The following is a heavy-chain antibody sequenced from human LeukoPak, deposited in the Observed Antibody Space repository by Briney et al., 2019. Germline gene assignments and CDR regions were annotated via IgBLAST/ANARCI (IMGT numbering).Heavy chain of an antibody. CDR1: GYRFPSYY. Sequence: ASVKVSCKASGYRFPSYYIHWVRQAPGQGLEWMGWINPNNGATKYAQKFQGGVTLTTDTSLTTVFMELTWLTSEDTATYYCARDHGTDGTTFTLNFDCWGQGTLVTVSS. D-gene: IGHD1-1*01. V-gene: IGHV1-2*02. CDR3: ARDHGTDGTTFTLNFDC. J-gene: IGHJ4*02. CDR2: INPNNGAT.